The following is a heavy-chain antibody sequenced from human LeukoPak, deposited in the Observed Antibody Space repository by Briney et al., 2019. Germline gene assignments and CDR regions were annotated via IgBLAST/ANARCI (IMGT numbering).Heavy chain of an antibody. CDR1: DGSISSYY. J-gene: IGHJ4*02. V-gene: IGHV4-59*08. CDR2: IYYSGST. D-gene: IGHD2-15*01. Sequence: PSETLSLTCTVSDGSISSYYWSWVRQPPGKGLEWIGYIYYSGSTNYNPSLKSRVTTSVDTSKNQFSLKLTSVTAADTAVYYCTRNAGSVGASYDYWGQGTLVTVSS. CDR3: TRNAGSVGASYDY.